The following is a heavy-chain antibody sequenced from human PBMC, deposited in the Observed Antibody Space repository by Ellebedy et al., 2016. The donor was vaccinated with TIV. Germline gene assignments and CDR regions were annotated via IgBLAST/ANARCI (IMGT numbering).Heavy chain of an antibody. CDR2: FGGRSTTT. CDR1: GLTFSSYA. D-gene: IGHD3-3*02. V-gene: IGHV3-23*01. CDR3: AKISPTHRGAFDI. J-gene: IGHJ3*02. Sequence: GGPLRLSXEASGLTFSSYAMSWLRQAPGKGLEWVSVFGGRSTTTYYADSVKGRFTISRDNSKNTLFLQMNSLRGDDTARYYCAKISPTHRGAFDIWGQGTMVTVSS.